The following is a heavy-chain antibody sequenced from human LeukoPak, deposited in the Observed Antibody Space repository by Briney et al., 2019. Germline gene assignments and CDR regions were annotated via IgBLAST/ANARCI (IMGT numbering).Heavy chain of an antibody. CDR2: ISAYNGNT. CDR3: ARVGDTAMVLDY. CDR1: GYTFTSYG. D-gene: IGHD5-18*01. V-gene: IGHV1-18*01. Sequence: ASVKVSCKASGYTFTSYGISWVRQAPGQGLEWMGWISAYNGNTNYAQKLQGRVTMTTDTSTSTAYMELRSLGSDDTAVYYRARVGDTAMVLDYWGQGTLVTVSS. J-gene: IGHJ4*02.